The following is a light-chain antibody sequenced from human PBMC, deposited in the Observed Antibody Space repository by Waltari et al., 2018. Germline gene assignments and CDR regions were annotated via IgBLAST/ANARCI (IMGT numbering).Light chain of an antibody. CDR2: EDI. V-gene: IGLV3-10*01. Sequence: SYELTQPPSVSVSPGQTARITCHGDALSKKYAYWYQQKSGQAPVLVIYEDIKRPTGIPERFSGSSSGTTATLTISGAHVDDEADYYCYSTDFSGHDRVFGGGTKLTIL. J-gene: IGLJ3*02. CDR1: ALSKKY. CDR3: YSTDFSGHDRV.